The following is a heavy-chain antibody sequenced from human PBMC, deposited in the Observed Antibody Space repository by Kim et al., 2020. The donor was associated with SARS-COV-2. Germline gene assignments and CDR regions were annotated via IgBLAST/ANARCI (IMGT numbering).Heavy chain of an antibody. D-gene: IGHD3-16*01. CDR3: ARGGDMSPKRPHDY. Sequence: ASVKVSCKASGYTFTGYYIHWVRQAPGQGLEWMGWINPNSGGTKYAQKFQGRVTMTRDTSISTAYMELSSLKSDDTAVYFCARGGDMSPKRPHDYWGQGIVVTVSS. J-gene: IGHJ4*02. CDR2: INPNSGGT. V-gene: IGHV1-2*02. CDR1: GYTFTGYY.